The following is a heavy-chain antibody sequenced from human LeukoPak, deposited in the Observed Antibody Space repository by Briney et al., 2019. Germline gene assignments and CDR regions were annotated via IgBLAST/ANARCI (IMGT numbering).Heavy chain of an antibody. CDR2: INAGNGNT. D-gene: IGHD6-13*01. Sequence: ASVKVSCKASGYTFTTYAMHWVRQAPGQRLEWMGWINAGNGNTKYSQKFQGRVTITRDTSASTAYMELSSLRSEDTAVYYCARGPGVPRIAAAGPRTGWFDPWGQGTLVTVS. CDR1: GYTFTTYA. V-gene: IGHV1-3*01. CDR3: ARGPGVPRIAAAGPRTGWFDP. J-gene: IGHJ5*02.